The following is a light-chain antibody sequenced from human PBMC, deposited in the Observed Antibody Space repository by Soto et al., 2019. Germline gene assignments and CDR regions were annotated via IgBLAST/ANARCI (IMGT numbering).Light chain of an antibody. CDR2: GAS. CDR1: QSVSSN. CDR3: QQYNNWT. Sequence: EIVMTQSPATLSVSPGDRATLSCRASQSVSSNLAWYQQKPGQAPRLLIYGASTRATGIPARFSGSGSGTEFTLTISSLQSEDFAVYYCQQYNNWTFGQGTKVEIK. V-gene: IGKV3-15*01. J-gene: IGKJ1*01.